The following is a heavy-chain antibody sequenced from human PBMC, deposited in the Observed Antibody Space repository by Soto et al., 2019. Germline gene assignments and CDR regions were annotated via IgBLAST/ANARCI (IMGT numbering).Heavy chain of an antibody. CDR3: ARGSLRFGELYDAYDI. D-gene: IGHD3-10*01. CDR2: ISAYNGNT. Sequence: QLQLVQSGVEVKKPGASVKVSCKASGYTFISHGISWVRQAPGQGLEWMGWISAYNGNTNYEQKFQGRVTMTRDTSTSTAHMELRSLRSDDTAVHYCARGSLRFGELYDAYDIWGQGTMVIVSS. V-gene: IGHV1-18*01. J-gene: IGHJ3*02. CDR1: GYTFISHG.